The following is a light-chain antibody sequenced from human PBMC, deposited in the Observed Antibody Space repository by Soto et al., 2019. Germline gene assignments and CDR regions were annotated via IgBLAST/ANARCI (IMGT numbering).Light chain of an antibody. CDR1: QSISVW. CDR2: KAS. V-gene: IGKV1-5*03. CDR3: QQYKSYSPT. Sequence: DIQMTQSPSTLSASVGDRVTITFRASQSISVWLAWYQQKAGKAPNLLIYKASRLESGVPSRFSGSGSETEFTLTISGLQPGDSATYYCQQYKSYSPTFGQGITVDI. J-gene: IGKJ1*01.